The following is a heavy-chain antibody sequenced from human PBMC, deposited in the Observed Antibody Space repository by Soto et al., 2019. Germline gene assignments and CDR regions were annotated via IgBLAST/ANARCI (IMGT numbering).Heavy chain of an antibody. Sequence: QVQLVESGGGVVQPGRSLRLSCAASGFTFSSYGMHWVRQAPGKGLEWVAVISYDGSNKYYADSVKGRFTISRDNSKNRLYLQMNSLRAEDTAVYYCAKVFGIFVDTARKNAFDIWGQGTMVTVSS. J-gene: IGHJ3*02. CDR2: ISYDGSNK. CDR3: AKVFGIFVDTARKNAFDI. CDR1: GFTFSSYG. V-gene: IGHV3-30*18. D-gene: IGHD5-18*01.